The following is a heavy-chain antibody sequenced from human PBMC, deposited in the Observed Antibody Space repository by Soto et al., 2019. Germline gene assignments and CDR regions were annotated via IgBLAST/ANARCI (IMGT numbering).Heavy chain of an antibody. CDR3: ARSSTSTGYYYYYGMDV. CDR2: IYHSGST. D-gene: IGHD2-8*02. V-gene: IGHV4-4*02. Sequence: SETLSLTCAVSGGSISSSNWWSWVRQPPGKGLEWIGEIYHSGSTHYNPSLKSRVTISVDKSKNQFSLKLSSVTAADTAVYYSARSSTSTGYYYYYGMDVWGQGTTVTVSS. CDR1: GGSISSSNW. J-gene: IGHJ6*02.